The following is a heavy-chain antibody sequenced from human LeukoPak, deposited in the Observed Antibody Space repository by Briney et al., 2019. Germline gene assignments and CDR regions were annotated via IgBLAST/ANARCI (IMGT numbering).Heavy chain of an antibody. Sequence: ASVKVSCKASGYTFTSYYMHWVRQAPGQGLEWVGIINPSGGDTNYAQKFQGRVTITADESTSTAYMELSSLRSEDTAVYYCARDYDSSGYYYAFAYYWGQGTLVTVSS. D-gene: IGHD3-22*01. CDR1: GYTFTSYY. CDR2: INPSGGDT. CDR3: ARDYDSSGYYYAFAYY. J-gene: IGHJ4*02. V-gene: IGHV1-46*01.